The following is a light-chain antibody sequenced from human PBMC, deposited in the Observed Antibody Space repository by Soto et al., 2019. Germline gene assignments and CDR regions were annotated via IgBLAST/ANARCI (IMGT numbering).Light chain of an antibody. V-gene: IGKV1-17*01. CDR2: AAS. Sequence: DIQMTQSPSSLSASVGDRVTITCRASQDIRIDLGWFQQKPGKAPKRLIYAASSLQSGVPSRFSGSGSGTEFTLPISSPQPEDFATYYCLQHNNYPPTFGQGTKVEI. CDR3: LQHNNYPPT. J-gene: IGKJ1*01. CDR1: QDIRID.